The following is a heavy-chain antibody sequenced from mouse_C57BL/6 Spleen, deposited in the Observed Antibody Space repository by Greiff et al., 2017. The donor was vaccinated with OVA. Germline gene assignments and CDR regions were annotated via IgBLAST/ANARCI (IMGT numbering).Heavy chain of an antibody. V-gene: IGHV10-3*01. D-gene: IGHD4-1*01. J-gene: IGHJ2*01. CDR3: VRESFNWDYFDY. CDR1: GFTFNTYA. Sequence: EVQLVESGGGLVQPKGSLKLSCAASGFTFNTYAMHWVRQAPGKGLEWVARIRSKSSNYATYYADSVKDRFTISRDDSQSMLYLQMNNLKTEDTAMDYCVRESFNWDYFDYWGQGTTLTVSS. CDR2: IRSKSSNYAT.